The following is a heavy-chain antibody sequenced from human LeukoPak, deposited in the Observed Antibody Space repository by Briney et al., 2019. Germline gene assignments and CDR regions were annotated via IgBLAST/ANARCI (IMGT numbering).Heavy chain of an antibody. CDR2: INGRGGST. J-gene: IGHJ5*02. D-gene: IGHD3-22*01. CDR1: GFTFSNYA. Sequence: SGGSLRLSCAASGFTFSNYAMSWVRQAPGKGLEWVSSINGRGGSTYYADSVKGRFTISRDNSKNTLYLQMNSLRAEDTAVYYCAKDSQPTYYYDSSGYSSWGQGTLVTVSS. V-gene: IGHV3-23*01. CDR3: AKDSQPTYYYDSSGYSS.